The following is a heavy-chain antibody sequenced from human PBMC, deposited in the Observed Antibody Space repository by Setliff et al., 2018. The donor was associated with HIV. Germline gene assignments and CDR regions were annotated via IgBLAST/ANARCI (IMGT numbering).Heavy chain of an antibody. J-gene: IGHJ4*02. D-gene: IGHD5-12*01. Sequence: LSLTCTVSGGSIDSGNYDWNWVRQPGGKGLEWIGRIYTRGSTKYSPTFESRVTMSLDTSKNQLSLNLRSVTAADTALYSCVRSGCNGNICYDSRGWLDSWGQGTLVTVSS. CDR2: IYTRGST. CDR1: GGSIDSGNYD. V-gene: IGHV4-61*02. CDR3: VRSGCNGNICYDSRGWLDS.